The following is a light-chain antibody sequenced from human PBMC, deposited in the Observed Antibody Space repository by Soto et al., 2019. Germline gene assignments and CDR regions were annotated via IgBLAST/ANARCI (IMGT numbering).Light chain of an antibody. V-gene: IGKV1-9*01. CDR3: QQLKSYPLT. CDR1: QGINTD. CDR2: SAS. Sequence: TQSPLSLAVTPGEPASISCSSSQGINTDLAWYQQKPGKAPKSLIYSASSLQRGVPSRFSGSGSGTEFTLTVSSXQPEDFATYYCQQLKSYPLTFGGGTKVDIK. J-gene: IGKJ4*01.